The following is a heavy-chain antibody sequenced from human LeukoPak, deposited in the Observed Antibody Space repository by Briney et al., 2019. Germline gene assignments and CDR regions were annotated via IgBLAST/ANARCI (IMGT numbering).Heavy chain of an antibody. CDR3: AKVGSDDHYMDV. CDR1: GDSISGYY. J-gene: IGHJ6*03. V-gene: IGHV4-59*01. D-gene: IGHD6-25*01. Sequence: SETLSLTCTVSGDSISGYYWSWIRQSPGKGLEWIGYIYYRGNTNYNPSLKSRVTISIDTSKNQFSLRLSSVTTADTAIYYCAKVGSDDHYMDVWGKGTTATVSS. CDR2: IYYRGNT.